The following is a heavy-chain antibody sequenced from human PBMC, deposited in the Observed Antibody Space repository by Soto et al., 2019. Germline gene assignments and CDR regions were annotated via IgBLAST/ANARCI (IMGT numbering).Heavy chain of an antibody. J-gene: IGHJ4*02. CDR2: IWYDGSNK. CDR3: ARDLTWTTVAPNPGY. D-gene: IGHD4-17*01. V-gene: IGHV3-33*01. CDR1: GFTFSSYG. Sequence: GGSLRLSCAASGFTFSSYGMHWVRQAPGKGLEWVAVIWYDGSNKYYADSVKGRFTISRDNSKNTLYLQMNSLRAEDTAVYYCARDLTWTTVAPNPGYWGQGTLVTVSS.